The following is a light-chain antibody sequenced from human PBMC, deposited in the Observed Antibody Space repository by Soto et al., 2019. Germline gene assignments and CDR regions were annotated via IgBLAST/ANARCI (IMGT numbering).Light chain of an antibody. Sequence: DIQMTQSPSSLSASVGDRVTITCRASQGVSGYLLWYQQRQGRAPKLLIYAASNLLSWVPSRFSGSGSGANFTLTITSLQPEVFATYYCKQRYRTPLTFGQGTKLETK. V-gene: IGKV1-39*01. CDR1: QGVSGY. J-gene: IGKJ2*01. CDR3: KQRYRTPLT. CDR2: AAS.